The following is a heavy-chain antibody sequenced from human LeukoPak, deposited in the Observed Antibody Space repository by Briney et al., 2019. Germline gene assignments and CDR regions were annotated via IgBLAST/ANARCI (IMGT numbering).Heavy chain of an antibody. D-gene: IGHD4-17*01. CDR1: GFTSSSYW. CDR2: INSDGSST. V-gene: IGHV3-74*01. J-gene: IGHJ6*03. CDR3: AGDHGDYAYYYYYYMDV. Sequence: GGSLRLSCAASGFTSSSYWMHWVRQAPGKGLVWVSHINSDGSSTSYADSVKGRFTISRDNAKNTLYLQMNSLRAEDTAVYYCAGDHGDYAYYYYYYMDVWGKGTTVTVSS.